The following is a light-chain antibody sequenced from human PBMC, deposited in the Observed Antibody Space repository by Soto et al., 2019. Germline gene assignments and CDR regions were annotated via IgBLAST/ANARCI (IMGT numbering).Light chain of an antibody. CDR3: QHYNYWPYT. Sequence: DIVMALFPGTLSLPPGQRATVSCRASQTIDNTLAGYQRKPGQAPRLLIYYAATRATGVPARFSGSGSGTDFTLTISSLQSEDFSVYYCQHYNYWPYTFGEGTKVDIK. CDR2: YAA. V-gene: IGKV3-15*01. J-gene: IGKJ2*01. CDR1: QTIDNT.